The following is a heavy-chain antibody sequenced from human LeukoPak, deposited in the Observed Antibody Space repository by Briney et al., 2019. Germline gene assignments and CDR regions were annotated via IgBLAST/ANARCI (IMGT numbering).Heavy chain of an antibody. D-gene: IGHD2-2*01. CDR3: ARVIVVVPAAPGHDAFDI. Sequence: GGSLRLSCAASGFTFSSYWMSWVRQAPGKGLEWVANIKQDGSEKYYVDSVKGRFTIPRDNAKNSLYLQMNSLRAEDTAVYYCARVIVVVPAAPGHDAFDIWGQGTMVTVSS. V-gene: IGHV3-7*01. CDR2: IKQDGSEK. J-gene: IGHJ3*02. CDR1: GFTFSSYW.